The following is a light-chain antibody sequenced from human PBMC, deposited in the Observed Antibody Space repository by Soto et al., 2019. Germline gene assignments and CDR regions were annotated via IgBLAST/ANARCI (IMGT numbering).Light chain of an antibody. J-gene: IGKJ4*01. Sequence: DIQMTQSPSPLSASIGDRVTITCRASQSIDNWLAWYQQKPGKAPQLLIYDASRVKTGVPSRFTASGSGKEFTLTINTLQADDFATYYCQQSYSSPRSLGGGNKV. CDR1: QSIDNW. CDR2: DAS. CDR3: QQSYSSPRS. V-gene: IGKV1-5*01.